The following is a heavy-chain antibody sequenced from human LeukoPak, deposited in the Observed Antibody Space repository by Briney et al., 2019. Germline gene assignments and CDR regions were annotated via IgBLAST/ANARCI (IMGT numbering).Heavy chain of an antibody. CDR1: GDSISTSSYY. Sequence: SETLSLTCSVSGDSISTSSYYWGWIRQPPGKGVEWIGTIYYSGSTYYNPSLASRVTISVDTSKNQFSLKLSSVTAADTAVYYCARHPRPLWFGGRYFDYWGQGTLVTVSS. D-gene: IGHD3-10*01. CDR3: ARHPRPLWFGGRYFDY. V-gene: IGHV4-39*01. CDR2: IYYSGST. J-gene: IGHJ4*02.